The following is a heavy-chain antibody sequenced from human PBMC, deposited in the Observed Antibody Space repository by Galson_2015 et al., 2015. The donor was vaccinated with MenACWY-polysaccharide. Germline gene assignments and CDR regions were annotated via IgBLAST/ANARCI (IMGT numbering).Heavy chain of an antibody. V-gene: IGHV3-23*01. CDR2: ISGSGGST. Sequence: SLRLSCAASGFTFASYAMSWVRQAPGRGLEWVSGISGSGGSTYYVDSVVGRFTISRDPSKNTLYLQMNSLRAEDTAVYYCAKEKYGSSCFAPGFDSWGQGTLVTVSS. D-gene: IGHD6-13*01. CDR1: GFTFASYA. J-gene: IGHJ4*02. CDR3: AKEKYGSSCFAPGFDS.